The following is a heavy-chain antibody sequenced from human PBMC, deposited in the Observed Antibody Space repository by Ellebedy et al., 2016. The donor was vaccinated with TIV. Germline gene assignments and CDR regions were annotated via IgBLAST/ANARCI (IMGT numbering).Heavy chain of an antibody. CDR3: VRGSYGRSDY. Sequence: SETLSLTXAVYGGSFSGYYWSWIRQPPGKGLEWIGEINHSGSTNYNPSLKSRVTISVDTSKNQFSLKLSSVTAADTAVYYCVRGSYGRSDYWGQGTLVTVSS. V-gene: IGHV4-34*01. J-gene: IGHJ4*02. D-gene: IGHD5-18*01. CDR1: GGSFSGYY. CDR2: INHSGST.